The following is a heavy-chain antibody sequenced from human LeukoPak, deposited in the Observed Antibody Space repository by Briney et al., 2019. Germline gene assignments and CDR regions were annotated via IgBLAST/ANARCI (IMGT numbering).Heavy chain of an antibody. Sequence: GGPLRLSCAASGFTFSNYAMTWVRHAPGGGLQWVSAISGSGGSVYYADSVKGRLTISRDNSKNTLHLQMNSLSAGDTALYCCAKERTPIYYGSGLDYWGQGTLVSVSS. CDR2: ISGSGGSV. CDR3: AKERTPIYYGSGLDY. CDR1: GFTFSNYA. J-gene: IGHJ4*02. V-gene: IGHV3-23*01. D-gene: IGHD3-10*01.